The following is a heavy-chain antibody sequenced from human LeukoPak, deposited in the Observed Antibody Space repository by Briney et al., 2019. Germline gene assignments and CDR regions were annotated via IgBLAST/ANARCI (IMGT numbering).Heavy chain of an antibody. CDR2: IASKTFGGTT. CDR3: TTLSGPLDV. V-gene: IGHV3-15*04. D-gene: IGHD2/OR15-2a*01. J-gene: IGHJ6*02. CDR1: GITFTNAW. Sequence: GGSLRLSCAASGITFTNAWMSWVRQAPGKGLEWVGRIASKTFGGTTDYAEPVKGRSTISRDESKNTLYLQMNGLKTDDTAVYYCTTLSGPLDVWGQGTTVTVSS.